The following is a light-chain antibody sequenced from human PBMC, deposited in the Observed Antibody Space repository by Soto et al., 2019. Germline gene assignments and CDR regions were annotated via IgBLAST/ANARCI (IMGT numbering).Light chain of an antibody. Sequence: QSVLTQPASVSGSPGQSITISCTGSSSDIGSYNYVSWYQQHPGKAPKLIIYDVTNRPSGVSNRFSGSKSGHTASLTISGLQAEDEADYYCCSHSSSITWMFGGGTKVTVL. V-gene: IGLV2-14*03. CDR2: DVT. J-gene: IGLJ3*02. CDR3: CSHSSSITWM. CDR1: SSDIGSYNY.